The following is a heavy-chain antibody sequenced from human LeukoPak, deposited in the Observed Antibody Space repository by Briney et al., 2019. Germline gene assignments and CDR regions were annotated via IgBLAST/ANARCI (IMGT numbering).Heavy chain of an antibody. CDR2: IYYSGST. CDR3: ARVFYSSGPGWVAFDI. V-gene: IGHV4-39*07. CDR1: GGSISSSSYY. D-gene: IGHD6-19*01. Sequence: SETLSLTCTVSGGSISSSSYYWGWIRQPPGKGLEWIGSIYYSGSTYYNPSLKSRVTISVDTSKNQFSLKLSSVTAADTAVYYCARVFYSSGPGWVAFDIWGQGTMVTVSS. J-gene: IGHJ3*02.